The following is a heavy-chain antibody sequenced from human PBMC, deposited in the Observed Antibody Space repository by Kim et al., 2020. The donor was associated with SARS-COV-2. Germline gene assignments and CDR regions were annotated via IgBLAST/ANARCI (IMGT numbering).Heavy chain of an antibody. CDR3: AILGDGNSPYFDY. CDR1: GFTFSSYS. V-gene: IGHV3-21*01. Sequence: GGSLRLSCAASGFTFSSYSMNWVRQAPGKGLEWVSSISSSSSYIYYADSVKGRFTISRDNAKNSLYLQMNSLRAEDTAVYYCAILGDGNSPYFDYWGQGTLVTVSS. CDR2: ISSSSSYI. D-gene: IGHD3-16*01. J-gene: IGHJ4*02.